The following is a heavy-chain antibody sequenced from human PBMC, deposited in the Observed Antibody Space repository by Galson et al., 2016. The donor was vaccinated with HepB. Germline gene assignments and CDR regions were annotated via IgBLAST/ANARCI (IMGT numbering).Heavy chain of an antibody. CDR2: IYYSGTT. V-gene: IGHV4-61*01. Sequence: ETLSLTCTVSGGSVSSGSNYWTWIRQPPGKGLEWIGFIYYSGTTNYNPSLKSRVTMSVDTSKNQFSLKLSSVTAADTAVYYCARAPFGEVIVWFDPWGQGTLVTVSS. CDR1: GGSVSSGSNY. CDR3: ARAPFGEVIVWFDP. D-gene: IGHD3-3*01. J-gene: IGHJ5*02.